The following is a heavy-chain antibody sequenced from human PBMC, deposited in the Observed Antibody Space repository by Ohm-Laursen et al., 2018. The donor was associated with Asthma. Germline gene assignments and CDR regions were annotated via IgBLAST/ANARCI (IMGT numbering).Heavy chain of an antibody. CDR2: IYYSGSA. Sequence: TLSLTCTVSGGSISSYYWSWIRQPPGKGLEWIGYIYYSGSANYNPSLKSRVTISVDTSKNQFSLKLSSVTAADTAVYYCARSGYSSGWSFFDYWGQGTLVTVSS. CDR3: ARSGYSSGWSFFDY. V-gene: IGHV4-59*01. J-gene: IGHJ4*02. CDR1: GGSISSYY. D-gene: IGHD6-19*01.